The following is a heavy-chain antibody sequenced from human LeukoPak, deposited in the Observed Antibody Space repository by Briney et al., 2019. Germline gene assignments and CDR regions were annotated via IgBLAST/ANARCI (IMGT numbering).Heavy chain of an antibody. V-gene: IGHV3-23*01. D-gene: IGHD3-16*01. CDR1: GFTVSSNY. Sequence: PGGSLRLSCAASGFTVSSNYMSWVRQAPGKGLEWVSAISGSGGSTYYADSVKGRFTISRDNSKNTLYLQMNSLRAEDTAVYYCAKDDAITFGGVILPHFDYWGQGALVTVSS. CDR3: AKDDAITFGGVILPHFDY. J-gene: IGHJ4*02. CDR2: ISGSGGST.